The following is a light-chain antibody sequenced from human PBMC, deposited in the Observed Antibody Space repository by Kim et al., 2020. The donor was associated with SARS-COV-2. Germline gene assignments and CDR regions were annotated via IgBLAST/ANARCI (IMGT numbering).Light chain of an antibody. CDR2: VAS. V-gene: IGKV1-9*01. J-gene: IGKJ1*01. CDR1: QGISVS. CDR3: QQLNSFPWT. Sequence: DIQLTQSPSFLSVSVGDRVTITCRASQGISVSLAWYQQKPGKAPKLLIYVASTLQSGVPSRFSGSGSGTEFTLTISSLQPEDSATYYCQQLNSFPWTFGQGTKVDIK.